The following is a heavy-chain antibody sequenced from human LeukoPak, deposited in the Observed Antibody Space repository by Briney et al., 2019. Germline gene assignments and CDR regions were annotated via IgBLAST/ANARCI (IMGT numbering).Heavy chain of an antibody. CDR2: INHSGST. CDR1: GGSFSGYY. V-gene: IGHV4-34*01. J-gene: IGHJ3*02. CDR3: ASIRIAAARKAFDI. Sequence: SETLSLTCDVYGGSFSGYYWSWIRQPPGKGLEWIGEINHSGSTNYNPSLKSRVTISVDTSKNQFSLKLSSVTAADTAVYYCASIRIAAARKAFDIWGQGTMVTVSS. D-gene: IGHD6-13*01.